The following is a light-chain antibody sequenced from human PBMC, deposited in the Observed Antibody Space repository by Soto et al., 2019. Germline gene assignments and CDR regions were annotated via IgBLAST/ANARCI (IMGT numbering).Light chain of an antibody. CDR3: QQDGSLWT. V-gene: IGKV1-5*03. J-gene: IGKJ1*01. Sequence: DIHLTQSPSTLSSSVGEAVTITCRASQSISSSLAWYQQKPGKAPKLLIYKASSLENGVPSRFSGSGSGTEFTLTISSLQPDDFATYYCQQDGSLWTFGQGTKVDVK. CDR1: QSISSS. CDR2: KAS.